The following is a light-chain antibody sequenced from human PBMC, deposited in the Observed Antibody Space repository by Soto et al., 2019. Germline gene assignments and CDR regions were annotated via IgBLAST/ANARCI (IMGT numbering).Light chain of an antibody. CDR3: AAWDDSLRGVV. J-gene: IGLJ2*01. CDR1: LSNIGSNF. CDR2: RNN. Sequence: QSVLTQPPSASGTPGQRVTISCSGSLSNIGSNFIYWYQQLPGSAPKLLINRNNERPSGVPDRFSGSKSGTSASLAISGLRSEDEADYYCAAWDDSLRGVVFGGGTKVTVL. V-gene: IGLV1-47*01.